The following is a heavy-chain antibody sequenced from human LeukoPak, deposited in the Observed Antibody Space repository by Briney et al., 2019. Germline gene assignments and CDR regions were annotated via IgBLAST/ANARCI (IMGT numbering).Heavy chain of an antibody. J-gene: IGHJ4*02. CDR2: IRYDESKK. CDR3: AKSHLPNAYSGTYYCDY. Sequence: GGSLRLSCAASGFTFSYYGMHWVRQAPGKGLEWVAFIRYDESKKFYGDSVKGRFTISRDNSKNTLYLQMDSLRTEDTAVYYCAKSHLPNAYSGTYYCDYWGQGTLVTVSS. CDR1: GFTFSYYG. V-gene: IGHV3-30*02. D-gene: IGHD1-26*01.